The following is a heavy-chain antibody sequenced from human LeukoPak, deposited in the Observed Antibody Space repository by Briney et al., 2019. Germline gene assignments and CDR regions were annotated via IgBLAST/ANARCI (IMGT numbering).Heavy chain of an antibody. CDR2: IKQDGSEK. J-gene: IGHJ4*02. V-gene: IGHV3-7*01. Sequence: GGSLRLSCAASGFTFSSYWMSWVRQAPGKGLEWVANIKQDGSEKYYVDSVKGRFTISRDNAKNSLYLQMNSLRAEDTAVYYCAREYDSSGSGENYFDYWGQGTLVTVSS. CDR3: AREYDSSGSGENYFDY. D-gene: IGHD3-22*01. CDR1: GFTFSSYW.